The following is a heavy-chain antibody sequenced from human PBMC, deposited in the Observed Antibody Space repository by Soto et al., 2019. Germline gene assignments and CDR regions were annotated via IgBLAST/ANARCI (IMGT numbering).Heavy chain of an antibody. D-gene: IGHD2-15*01. J-gene: IGHJ5*02. CDR3: ARADMSLVWFDP. CDR2: INAYNGKT. CDR1: GYTFTRYA. V-gene: IGHV1-18*01. Sequence: QVQLVQSGAEVKKPGASVMVSCKASGYTFTRYAISWVRQAPGQGLEWMGWINAYNGKTNYAQRLQGRVTMTTDTSTSTAYMELRSLRSDDTAVYYCARADMSLVWFDPWGQGTLVTVSS.